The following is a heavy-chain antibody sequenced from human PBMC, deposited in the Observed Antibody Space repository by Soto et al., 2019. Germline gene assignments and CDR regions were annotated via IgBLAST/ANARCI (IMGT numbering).Heavy chain of an antibody. J-gene: IGHJ6*02. CDR2: IYSSGSA. Sequence: SETLSLTCTVSGGSMSNYYWSWIRQPPGKGLEWIGYIYSSGSANYNPSLKSRVTISVDTSKNQFSLKLSSVTAADTAVYYCARGLGYCGGDCYYYYYYGMDVWGQGTTVTVSS. V-gene: IGHV4-59*12. D-gene: IGHD2-21*02. CDR1: GGSMSNYY. CDR3: ARGLGYCGGDCYYYYYYGMDV.